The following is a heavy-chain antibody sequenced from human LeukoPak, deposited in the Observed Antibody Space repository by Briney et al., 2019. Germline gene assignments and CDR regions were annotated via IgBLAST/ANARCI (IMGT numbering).Heavy chain of an antibody. J-gene: IGHJ4*02. V-gene: IGHV3-7*01. D-gene: IGHD4-23*01. Sequence: GGSLRLSCAASGFTFSNYGMSWVRQAPGKGLEWVASIKQDGSEKFYVDSVKGRFTISRDNAKNSLYLQMNSLRAEDTAVYYCARAVGNHFDYWGQGTLVTVSS. CDR2: IKQDGSEK. CDR1: GFTFSNYG. CDR3: ARAVGNHFDY.